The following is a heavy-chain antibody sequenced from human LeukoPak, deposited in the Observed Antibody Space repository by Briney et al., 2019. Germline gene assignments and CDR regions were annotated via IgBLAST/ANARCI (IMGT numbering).Heavy chain of an antibody. J-gene: IGHJ6*03. D-gene: IGHD3-3*01. CDR1: GGSISSYY. Sequence: SETLSLTCTVSGGSISSYYWSWIRQPPGKGLEWIGYIYHSGSTNYNPSLKSRVTISVDTSKNQFSLKLSSVTAADTAVYYCARSYDFWSGYYFSPQTHYYYYYMDVWGKGTTVTVSS. V-gene: IGHV4-59*01. CDR2: IYHSGST. CDR3: ARSYDFWSGYYFSPQTHYYYYYMDV.